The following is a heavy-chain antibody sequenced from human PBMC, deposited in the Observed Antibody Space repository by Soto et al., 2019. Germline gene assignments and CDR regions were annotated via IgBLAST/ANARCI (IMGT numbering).Heavy chain of an antibody. CDR2: IDPSDSYA. CDR1: GYSFTTYW. J-gene: IGHJ5*02. D-gene: IGHD5-12*01. V-gene: IGHV5-10-1*01. CDR3: GRVRVDKDEGWFDP. Sequence: PGESLKISCKAPGYSFTTYWITWVRQMPGKGLEWVGRIDPSDSYANYSPPFQGHVTISADKSINTAYLQWSSLKASDTAIYYCGRVRVDKDEGWFDPWGQGTLVTVSS.